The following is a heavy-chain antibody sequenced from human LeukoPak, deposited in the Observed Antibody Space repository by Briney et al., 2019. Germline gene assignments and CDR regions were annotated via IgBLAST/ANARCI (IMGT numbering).Heavy chain of an antibody. Sequence: ASVKVSCKASGYTFTSYAMRWVRQAPGQRLEWMGWINAGNGNTKYSQKFQGRVTITRDTSASTAYMELSSLRSEDTAVYYCARRSSGWYDAFDIWGQGTMVTVSS. V-gene: IGHV1-3*01. J-gene: IGHJ3*02. CDR2: INAGNGNT. CDR1: GYTFTSYA. CDR3: ARRSSGWYDAFDI. D-gene: IGHD6-19*01.